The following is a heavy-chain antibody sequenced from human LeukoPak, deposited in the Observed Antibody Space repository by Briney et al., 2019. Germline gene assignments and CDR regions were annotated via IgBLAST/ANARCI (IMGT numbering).Heavy chain of an antibody. CDR1: GYSFRNYW. CDR2: IYPGDSDT. V-gene: IGHV5-51*01. CDR3: ARSLSSSWFRFDY. J-gene: IGHJ4*02. Sequence: GESLKISCKGSGYSFRNYWIGWVRQMPGKGLEWMGIIYPGDSDTRYSPSFQGQVTISADKSISTAYLQWSSLMASDTAMYYCARSLSSSWFRFDYWGQGTLVTVSS. D-gene: IGHD6-13*01.